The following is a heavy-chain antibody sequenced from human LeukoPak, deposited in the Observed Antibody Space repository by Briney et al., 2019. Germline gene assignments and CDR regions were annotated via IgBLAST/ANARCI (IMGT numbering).Heavy chain of an antibody. CDR2: IYHSGST. CDR1: GGSISSGGYS. V-gene: IGHV4-30-2*01. CDR3: ARGHWGSVDY. J-gene: IGHJ4*02. D-gene: IGHD7-27*01. Sequence: PSQTLSLTCAVSGGSISSGGYSWSWIRRPPGKGLEWIGYIYHSGSTYYNPSLKSRVTISVDTSKNQFSLKLSSVTAADTAVYYCARGHWGSVDYWGQGTLVTVSS.